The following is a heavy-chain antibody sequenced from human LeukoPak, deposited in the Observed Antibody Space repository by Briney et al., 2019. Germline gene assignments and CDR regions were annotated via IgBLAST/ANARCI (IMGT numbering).Heavy chain of an antibody. J-gene: IGHJ5*02. CDR1: GASISHYY. CDR3: ARGEYYYDSSGYYTLRRNWFDP. Sequence: SETLSLTCSVSGASISHYYWNWIRQTPGKGLEWIGYIFHTGSTNYNPSLKSRVTISVDPSKNQFSLKLSSVTAADTAAYYCARGEYYYDSSGYYTLRRNWFDPWGQGTLVTVSS. D-gene: IGHD3-22*01. CDR2: IFHTGST. V-gene: IGHV4-59*01.